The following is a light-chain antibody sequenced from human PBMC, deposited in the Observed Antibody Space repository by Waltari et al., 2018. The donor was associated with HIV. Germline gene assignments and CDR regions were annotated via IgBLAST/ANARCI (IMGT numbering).Light chain of an antibody. CDR1: RSNIGSNT. CDR3: AAWDDSLNGPV. CDR2: GKN. Sequence: QSVMTQPASASGTPGQRVTISCSGSRSNIGSNTVSWFQQLPRTAPRLLIHGKNQRPSGVPDRFSGSKSGTSASLAISGLQSEDEADYFCAAWDDSLNGPVFGGGTKLTVL. J-gene: IGLJ2*01. V-gene: IGLV1-44*01.